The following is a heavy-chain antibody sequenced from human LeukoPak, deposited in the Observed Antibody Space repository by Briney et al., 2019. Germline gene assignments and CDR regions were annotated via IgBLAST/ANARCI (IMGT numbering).Heavy chain of an antibody. J-gene: IGHJ4*02. CDR2: IYTSGST. V-gene: IGHV4-59*10. D-gene: IGHD3-22*01. CDR3: ARGIYYYDSSGYYSSLRNYFDY. Sequence: SSETLSLTCAVYGGSFSGYYWSWIRQPAGKGLEWIGRIYTSGSTNYNPSLKSRVTMSVDTSKNQFSLKLSSVTAADTAVYYCARGIYYYDSSGYYSSLRNYFDYWGQGTLVTVSS. CDR1: GGSFSGYY.